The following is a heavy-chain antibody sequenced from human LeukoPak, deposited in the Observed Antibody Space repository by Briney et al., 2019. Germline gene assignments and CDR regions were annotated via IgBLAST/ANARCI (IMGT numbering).Heavy chain of an antibody. CDR1: GGSFSGYY. Sequence: PSETLSLTCAVYGGSFSGYYWSWIRQPPGKGLEWIGEINHSGSTNYNPSLKSRVTISVDTSKNQFSLKLSSVTAADTAVYYCARGRQKGYYGSGSYPRGYFDYWGQGTLVTVSS. CDR2: INHSGST. V-gene: IGHV4-34*01. D-gene: IGHD3-10*01. J-gene: IGHJ4*02. CDR3: ARGRQKGYYGSGSYPRGYFDY.